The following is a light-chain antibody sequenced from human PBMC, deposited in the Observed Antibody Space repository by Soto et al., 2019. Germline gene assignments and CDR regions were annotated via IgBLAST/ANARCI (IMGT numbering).Light chain of an antibody. CDR3: QQYNNWPLWT. CDR1: QSVSKN. Sequence: EIIMTQSPTTLSVSPGEGATVSCRASQSVSKNLAWYQQKPGQAPRLLIYGASTRATGIPAKFSGSGSGTDFTLTISSLQSEDFAVYYCQQYNNWPLWTFGQGTKVDI. V-gene: IGKV3-15*01. J-gene: IGKJ1*01. CDR2: GAS.